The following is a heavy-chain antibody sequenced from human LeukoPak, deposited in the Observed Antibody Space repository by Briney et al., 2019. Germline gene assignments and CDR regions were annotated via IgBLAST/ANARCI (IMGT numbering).Heavy chain of an antibody. Sequence: PSETLSLTCTVSGDSIRPYYWSWIRQPPGKGLEWIGYIYYSGVTNYNPSLKSRVTISVDTSKNQFSLNLTSVTAADTAVYYCARDRRGGTGTYPLDYWGQGTLVTVSS. CDR3: ARDRRGGTGTYPLDY. V-gene: IGHV4-59*01. CDR1: GDSIRPYY. J-gene: IGHJ4*02. D-gene: IGHD3-10*01. CDR2: IYYSGVT.